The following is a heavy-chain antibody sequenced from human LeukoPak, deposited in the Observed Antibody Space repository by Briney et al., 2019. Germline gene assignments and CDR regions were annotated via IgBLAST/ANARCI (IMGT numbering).Heavy chain of an antibody. CDR2: MYYSGST. Sequence: SETLSLTCTVSGGSISSYYWSWIRQPPGKGLEWIGYMYYSGSTNYNPSLKSRVTISVDTSRNQFSLKLSSVTAADTAMYYCARIPVWGNRPSGPWGQGTLVTVSS. J-gene: IGHJ4*02. CDR1: GGSISSYY. CDR3: ARIPVWGNRPSGP. V-gene: IGHV4-59*01. D-gene: IGHD3-16*01.